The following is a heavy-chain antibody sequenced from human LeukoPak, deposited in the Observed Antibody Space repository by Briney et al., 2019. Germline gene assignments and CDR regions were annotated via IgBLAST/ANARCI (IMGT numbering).Heavy chain of an antibody. Sequence: PGRSLRLSCTTSGFXFGDYAISWVRQAPGKGLEWVGFIRSKAYGGTTEYAASVKGRFTISRDDSKSTAYLQMNSLKTEDTAVYYCTRDRDYGDNVYYYYYGMDVWGQGTTVTVSS. CDR2: IRSKAYGGTT. V-gene: IGHV3-49*04. D-gene: IGHD4-23*01. J-gene: IGHJ6*02. CDR3: TRDRDYGDNVYYYYYGMDV. CDR1: GFXFGDYA.